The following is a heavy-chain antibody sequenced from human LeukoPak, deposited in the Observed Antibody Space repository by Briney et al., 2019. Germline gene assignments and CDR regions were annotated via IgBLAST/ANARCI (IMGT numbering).Heavy chain of an antibody. CDR1: GFTFSRYA. J-gene: IGHJ4*02. CDR3: ARDPYFDY. Sequence: GGSLRLSCAASGFTFSRYAINWVRQAPGKGLEWVSSISSSSSYIYYADSVKGRFTISRDNAKNSLYLQMNSLRADDTAVYYCARDPYFDYWGQGTLVTVSS. CDR2: ISSSSSYI. V-gene: IGHV3-21*04.